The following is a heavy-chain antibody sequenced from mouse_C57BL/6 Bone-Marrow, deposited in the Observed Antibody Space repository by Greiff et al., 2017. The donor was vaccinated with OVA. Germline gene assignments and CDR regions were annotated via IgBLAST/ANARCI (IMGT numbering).Heavy chain of an antibody. Sequence: EVMLVESGGGLVQPGGSMKLSCAASGFTFSDAWMDWVRQSPETGLEWVAEIRNKANNHATYYAESVKGRFTISRDDSKSSVYLQMNSLRAEDTGIYYCTFVYGSSPYYAMDYWGQGTSVTVSS. CDR2: IRNKANNHAT. CDR1: GFTFSDAW. J-gene: IGHJ4*01. CDR3: TFVYGSSPYYAMDY. D-gene: IGHD1-1*01. V-gene: IGHV6-6*01.